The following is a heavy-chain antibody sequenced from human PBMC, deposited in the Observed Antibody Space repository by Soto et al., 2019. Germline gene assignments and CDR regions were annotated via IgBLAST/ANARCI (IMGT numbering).Heavy chain of an antibody. V-gene: IGHV1-69*13. CDR2: IIPIFGTA. Sequence: ASVKVSCKASGGTFSSYAISWVRQAPGQGLEWMGGIIPIFGTANYAQKFQGRVTITADESTSTAYMELSSLRSEDTAVYYCARVVTVTTLYRPYYFDYWGQGTLVTVSS. D-gene: IGHD4-17*01. J-gene: IGHJ4*02. CDR3: ARVVTVTTLYRPYYFDY. CDR1: GGTFSSYA.